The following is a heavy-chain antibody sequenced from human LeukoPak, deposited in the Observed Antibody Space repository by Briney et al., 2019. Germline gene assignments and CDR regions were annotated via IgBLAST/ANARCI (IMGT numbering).Heavy chain of an antibody. CDR2: IIPIFGTA. CDR1: GGTFSSYA. Sequence: SVKVSCKASGGTFSSYAISWVRQAPGQGLEWMGGIIPIFGTANYAQKFQGRVTITADEPTSTAYMELSSLRSEDTAVYYCARCLYDYVWGSYRTWGQGTLVTVSS. D-gene: IGHD3-16*02. CDR3: ARCLYDYVWGSYRT. V-gene: IGHV1-69*13. J-gene: IGHJ5*02.